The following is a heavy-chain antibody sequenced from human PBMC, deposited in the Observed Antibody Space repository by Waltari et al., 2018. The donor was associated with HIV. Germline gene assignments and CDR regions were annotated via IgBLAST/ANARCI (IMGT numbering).Heavy chain of an antibody. V-gene: IGHV1-2*02. CDR3: ARDLAGEVAGTGVGY. CDR1: GYTFTGYY. J-gene: IGHJ4*02. Sequence: QVQLVQSGAEVKKPGASVKVSCKASGYTFTGYYMHWARQAPGQGLEWMGWINPNSGGTNYAQKFQGRVTMTRDTSISTAYMELSRLRSDDTAVYYCARDLAGEVAGTGVGYWGQGTLVTVSS. CDR2: INPNSGGT. D-gene: IGHD6-19*01.